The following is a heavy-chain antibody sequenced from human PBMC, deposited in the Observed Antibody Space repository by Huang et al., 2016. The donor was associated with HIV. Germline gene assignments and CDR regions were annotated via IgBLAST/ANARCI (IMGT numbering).Heavy chain of an antibody. V-gene: IGHV3-23*01. Sequence: EVKVLESGGGLVQPGGSLRLSCVASGFTFNKYAMSWVRQAPGKGLEWVSLISGNGNKTYYADSVKGRFTISRDNSKNTVYLQMNSLRAKDAALYHCTVLLDYWGQGTPVTVSS. J-gene: IGHJ4*02. CDR3: TVLLDY. CDR2: ISGNGNKT. CDR1: GFTFNKYA.